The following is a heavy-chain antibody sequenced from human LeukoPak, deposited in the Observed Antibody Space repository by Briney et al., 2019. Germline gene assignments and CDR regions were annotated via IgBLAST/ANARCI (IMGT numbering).Heavy chain of an antibody. CDR2: INQDGSEK. J-gene: IGHJ5*01. Sequence: GGSLRLSCAASGFTFSSYWMTWVRQTPGKGLEWVAHINQDGSEKYYVDSVQGRFTISRDNTNNSLYLQMNSLRADDTAVYFCAMVREGSSWYDFWGQGTLVTVSS. D-gene: IGHD6-13*01. V-gene: IGHV3-7*04. CDR1: GFTFSSYW. CDR3: AMVREGSSWYDF.